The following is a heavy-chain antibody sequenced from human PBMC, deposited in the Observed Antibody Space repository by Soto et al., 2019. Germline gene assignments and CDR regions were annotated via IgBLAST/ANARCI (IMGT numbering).Heavy chain of an antibody. Sequence: QVHLVQSGAEVKKPGASVKVSCQGSGYAFTTYGITWVRQAPGQGLEWMGWISAHNGNTNYAQKLPGRVTMTRDTSTSTAYMELRSLRYDDTAVYYCARGRYGDYWGQGALVTVSS. CDR2: ISAHNGNT. V-gene: IGHV1-18*01. CDR3: ARGRYGDY. J-gene: IGHJ4*02. CDR1: GYAFTTYG. D-gene: IGHD1-1*01.